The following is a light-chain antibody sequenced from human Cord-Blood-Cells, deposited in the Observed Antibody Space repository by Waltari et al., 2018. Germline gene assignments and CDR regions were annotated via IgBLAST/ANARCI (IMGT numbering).Light chain of an antibody. V-gene: IGKV4-1*01. J-gene: IGKJ2*01. Sequence: DIVMTQSPASLAVSLGERATINCKSTQSVLYSSNNMNYLAWYQQKPGQPPKLLIYWASTREYGVPDRFSGRGSGTDFTLTISSLQAEDVAVYYCQQYYSTPYTVGQGPKLDIK. CDR1: QSVLYSSNNMNY. CDR2: WAS. CDR3: QQYYSTPYT.